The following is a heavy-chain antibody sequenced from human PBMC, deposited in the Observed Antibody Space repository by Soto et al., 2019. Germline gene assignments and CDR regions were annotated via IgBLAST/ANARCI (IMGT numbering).Heavy chain of an antibody. CDR2: ISAYNGTT. CDR3: ARGIGNYYDSSGYYVPSFDP. D-gene: IGHD3-22*01. CDR1: GYTFTSYG. J-gene: IGHJ5*02. Sequence: ALVNASWKASGYTFTSYGIPWVRQSRGDQLEWMGWISAYNGTTNYAQKLQGRVSMTTDTSTSTDYMELRSLRSDDTAVYYCARGIGNYYDSSGYYVPSFDPWGQGTVVTVSS. V-gene: IGHV1-18*04.